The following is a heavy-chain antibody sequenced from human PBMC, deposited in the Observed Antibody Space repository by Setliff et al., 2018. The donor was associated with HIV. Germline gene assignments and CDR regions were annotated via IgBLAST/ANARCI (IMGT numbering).Heavy chain of an antibody. V-gene: IGHV4-4*07. D-gene: IGHD2-15*01. CDR2: ISSSGST. J-gene: IGHJ1*01. CDR1: GYSVSSGYY. CDR3: ARDPYCSGDGCFRYYQH. Sequence: NPSETLSLTCAVSGYSVSSGYYWSWIRQPAGRALEWIGRISSSGSTNYNPSLKSRVKMSIDTSKNQFSLKLSSVTAADTAVYFCARDPYCSGDGCFRYYQHWGRGTLVTVSS.